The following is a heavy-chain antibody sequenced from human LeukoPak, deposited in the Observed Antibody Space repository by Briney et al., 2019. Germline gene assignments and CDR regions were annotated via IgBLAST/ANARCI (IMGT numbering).Heavy chain of an antibody. Sequence: PGGSLRLSCAASGFTFSSYSMHWVRQAPGKGLEWVSSISTSGSYIYYADSVKGRFTVSRDNAKNSLYLQMNSLRAEDTAVYYCARDRGDGYKHFDNWGQGTLVTVSS. CDR1: GFTFSSYS. J-gene: IGHJ4*02. CDR3: ARDRGDGYKHFDN. V-gene: IGHV3-21*01. D-gene: IGHD5-24*01. CDR2: ISTSGSYI.